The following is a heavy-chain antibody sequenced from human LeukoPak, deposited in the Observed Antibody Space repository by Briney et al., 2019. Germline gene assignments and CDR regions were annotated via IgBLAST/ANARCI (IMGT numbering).Heavy chain of an antibody. CDR2: ISGSGGST. V-gene: IGHV3-23*01. CDR3: AKVGGDYTPYYFDY. CDR1: GFTFSAYY. Sequence: GGSLRLSCAASGFTFSAYYMSWIRQAPGKGLEWVSAISGSGGSTYYADSVKGRFTISRDNSKNTLYLQMNSLRAEDTAVYYCAKVGGDYTPYYFDYWGQGTLVTVSS. J-gene: IGHJ4*02. D-gene: IGHD4-17*01.